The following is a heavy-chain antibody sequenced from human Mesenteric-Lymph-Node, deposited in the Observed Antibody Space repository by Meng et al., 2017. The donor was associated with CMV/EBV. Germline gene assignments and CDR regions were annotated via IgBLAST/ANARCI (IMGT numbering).Heavy chain of an antibody. J-gene: IGHJ5*02. CDR1: GGSISSSTYY. CDR3: ARMYSSSWPFDP. Sequence: SETLSLTCTVSGGSISSSTYYWGWIRQPPGKGLEWIGEINHSGSTNYNPSLKSRVTISVDTSKNQFSLKLSSVTAADTAVYYCARMYSSSWPFDPWGQGTLVTVSS. V-gene: IGHV4-39*07. CDR2: INHSGST. D-gene: IGHD6-13*01.